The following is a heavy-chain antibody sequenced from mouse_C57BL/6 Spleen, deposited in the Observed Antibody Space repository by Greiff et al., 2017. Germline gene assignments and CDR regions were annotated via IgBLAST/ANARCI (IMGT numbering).Heavy chain of an antibody. D-gene: IGHD1-1*01. J-gene: IGHJ1*03. Sequence: QVHVKQSGPELVKPGASVKISCKASGYAFSSSWMNWVKQRPGKGLEWIGRIYPGDGDTNYNGKFKGKATLTADKSSSTAYMQLSSLTSEDSAVYFCARSYYYGSSFDVWGTGTTVTVSS. CDR3: ARSYYYGSSFDV. CDR2: IYPGDGDT. CDR1: GYAFSSSW. V-gene: IGHV1-82*01.